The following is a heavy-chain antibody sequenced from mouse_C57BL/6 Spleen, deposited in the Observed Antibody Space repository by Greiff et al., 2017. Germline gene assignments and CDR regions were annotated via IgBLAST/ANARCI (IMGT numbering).Heavy chain of an antibody. CDR3: ARWGLRRGYFDY. J-gene: IGHJ2*01. CDR2: IDPEDGET. Sequence: EVMLVESGAELVKPGASVKLSCTASGFNIKDYYMHWVKQRTEQGLEWIGRIDPEDGETKYAPKFQGKATITADTSSNTAYLQLSSLTSEDTAVYYCARWGLRRGYFDYWGQGTTLTVSS. V-gene: IGHV14-2*01. CDR1: GFNIKDYY. D-gene: IGHD2-4*01.